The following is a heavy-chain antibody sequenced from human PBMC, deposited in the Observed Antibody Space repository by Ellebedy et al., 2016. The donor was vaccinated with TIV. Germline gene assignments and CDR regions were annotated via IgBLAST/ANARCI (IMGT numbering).Heavy chain of an antibody. Sequence: MPSETLSLTCTVSGGSISGYYWSRIRQPPGKGLEWIGYIYSSGSGEYNPSLKSRVTMSVDTSKSQFSLRLSSVTAADTAVYYCARDPALPRGRFDTWGQGTLVTVSS. J-gene: IGHJ5*02. CDR2: IYSSGSG. CDR1: GGSISGYY. V-gene: IGHV4-59*01. CDR3: ARDPALPRGRFDT.